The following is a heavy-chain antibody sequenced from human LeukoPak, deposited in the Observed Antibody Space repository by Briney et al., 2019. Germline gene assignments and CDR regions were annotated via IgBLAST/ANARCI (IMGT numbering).Heavy chain of an antibody. Sequence: ASVKVSCKASGYTFTSYGISWVRQAPGQGLEWMGWISAYNGNTNYAQKLQGRVTMTTDTSTSTAYMELRSLRSDGTAVYYCATYNWNYWFDPWGQGTLVTVSS. CDR2: ISAYNGNT. V-gene: IGHV1-18*01. D-gene: IGHD1-7*01. CDR1: GYTFTSYG. J-gene: IGHJ5*02. CDR3: ATYNWNYWFDP.